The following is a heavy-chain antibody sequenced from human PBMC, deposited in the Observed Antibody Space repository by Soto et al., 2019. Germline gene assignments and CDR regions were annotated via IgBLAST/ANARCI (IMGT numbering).Heavy chain of an antibody. J-gene: IGHJ3*02. CDR2: IIPIFGTA. CDR1: GGTFSSYA. V-gene: IGHV1-69*06. CDR3: ASATMNGAFDI. D-gene: IGHD3-22*01. Sequence: VASVKVSCKASGGTFSSYAISWVRQAPGQGLEWMGGIIPIFGTANYAQKFQGRVTITADKSTSTAYMELSSLRSEDTAVYYCASATMNGAFDIWGQGTMVTVSS.